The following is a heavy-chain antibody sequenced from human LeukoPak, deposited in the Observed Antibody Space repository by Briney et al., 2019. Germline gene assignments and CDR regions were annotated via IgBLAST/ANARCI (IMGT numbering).Heavy chain of an antibody. Sequence: PTGGSLRLSCAASGFTVSSNYMSWVRQAPGKGLEGVAVISYDGSNKYYADSVKGRFTISRDNSKNTLYLQMNSLRAEDTAVYYCARDLGSGLLYYFDYWGQGTLVTVSS. CDR3: ARDLGSGLLYYFDY. J-gene: IGHJ4*02. CDR1: GFTVSSNY. V-gene: IGHV3-30-3*01. CDR2: ISYDGSNK. D-gene: IGHD3-3*01.